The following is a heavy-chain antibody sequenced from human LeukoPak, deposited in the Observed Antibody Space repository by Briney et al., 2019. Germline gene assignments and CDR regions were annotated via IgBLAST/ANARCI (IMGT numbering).Heavy chain of an antibody. CDR3: ARVDGSGSYYGT. V-gene: IGHV3-21*01. CDR1: RFTFNSCG. J-gene: IGHJ5*02. CDR2: ISSSSSYI. Sequence: GGSLRLSCGASRFTFNSCGRHWVRQAPGKGLEWVSSISSSSSYIYYADSVKGRFTISRDNAKNSLYLQMNSLRAEDTAVYYCARVDGSGSYYGTWGQGTLVTVSS. D-gene: IGHD1-26*01.